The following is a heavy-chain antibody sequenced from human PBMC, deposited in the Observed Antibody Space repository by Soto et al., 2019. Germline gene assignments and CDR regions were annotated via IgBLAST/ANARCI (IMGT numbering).Heavy chain of an antibody. J-gene: IGHJ6*02. D-gene: IGHD3-3*01. CDR3: AKEVWSGPMDV. CDR1: GFTFSSYG. V-gene: IGHV3-30*18. CDR2: ISYDGSNK. Sequence: QVQLVESGGGVDQPGRSLRLSCAASGFTFSSYGMHWVRQAPGKGLEWVAVISYDGSNKYYADSVKGRFTISRDNSKNTLYLQMNSLRAEDTAVYYCAKEVWSGPMDVWGQGTTVTVSS.